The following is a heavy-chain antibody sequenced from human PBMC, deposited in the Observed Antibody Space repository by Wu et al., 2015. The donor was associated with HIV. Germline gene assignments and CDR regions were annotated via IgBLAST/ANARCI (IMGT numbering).Heavy chain of an antibody. CDR1: GYLFTGHY. CDR3: ARNPFVTPGITAADHYWHFDL. V-gene: IGHV1-2*02. Sequence: QVQLVQSGAEVRNPGASVKVSCKASGYLFTGHYLHWVRQAPGQGFEWMGWLNANRGDTTYAEKFQGRVTMTRDTSVRTAFMDLTSLTSDDTATYYCARNPFVTPGITAADHYWHFDLWGRGSLVVVSS. J-gene: IGHJ2*01. CDR2: LNANRGDT. D-gene: IGHD6-13*01.